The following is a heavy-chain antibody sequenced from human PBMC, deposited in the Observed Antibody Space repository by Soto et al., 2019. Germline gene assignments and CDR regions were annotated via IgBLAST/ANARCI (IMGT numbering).Heavy chain of an antibody. D-gene: IGHD2-15*01. J-gene: IGHJ2*01. Sequence: QVQLVQSGAEVKKPGASVRVSCKASGYTFNDYGISWVRQAPGQGLEWMGWIGPYEGVTNHAQTFQGRVTMTVDTSPTTVDMELRSLRSDDTALYYCARCYCSVGSCYTCWHFDLWGPGTLVTVTA. V-gene: IGHV1-18*01. CDR1: GYTFNDYG. CDR3: ARCYCSVGSCYTCWHFDL. CDR2: IGPYEGVT.